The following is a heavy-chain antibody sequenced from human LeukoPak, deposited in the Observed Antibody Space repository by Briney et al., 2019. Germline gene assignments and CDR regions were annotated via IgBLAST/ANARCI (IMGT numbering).Heavy chain of an antibody. V-gene: IGHV4-59*01. CDR1: GGSISSYY. CDR2: IYYSGST. D-gene: IGHD6-6*01. J-gene: IGHJ5*02. CDR3: ARGKFDSSSSFWFDP. Sequence: PSETLSLTCSVSGGSISSYYWSWIRQPPGKGLEWIGYIYYSGSTNYNPSLKSRVTISVDTSKNQFSLKLSSVTAADTAVYYCARGKFDSSSSFWFDPWGQGTLVTVSS.